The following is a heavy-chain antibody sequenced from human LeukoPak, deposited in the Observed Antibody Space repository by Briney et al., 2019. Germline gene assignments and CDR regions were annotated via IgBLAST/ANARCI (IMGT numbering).Heavy chain of an antibody. CDR2: IYSGGST. J-gene: IGHJ3*02. V-gene: IGHV3-53*01. D-gene: IGHD6-13*01. CDR3: ARVAAAGTIVELEDDAFDI. Sequence: GGSLRLSCAPSGFTVSSNYMSWVRQAPGKGLEWVSVIYSGGSTYYADSVKGRFTISRDNSKNTLYLQMNSLRAEDTAVYYCARVAAAGTIVELEDDAFDIWGQGTMVTVSS. CDR1: GFTVSSNY.